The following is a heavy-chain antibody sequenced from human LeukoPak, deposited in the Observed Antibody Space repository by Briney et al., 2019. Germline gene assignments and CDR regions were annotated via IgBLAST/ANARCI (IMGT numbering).Heavy chain of an antibody. CDR1: GGTFSSYA. J-gene: IGHJ4*02. V-gene: IGHV1-2*07. CDR2: INPSGGST. Sequence: ASVKVSCKASGGTFSSYAISWVRQAPGQGLEWMGWINPSGGSTSYAHKFQGRVTMTRDTSISTAYMELSRLRSDDTAVYYCARRGGQAYYDFWSGLGVEDYWGQGTLVTVSS. D-gene: IGHD3-3*01. CDR3: ARRGGQAYYDFWSGLGVEDY.